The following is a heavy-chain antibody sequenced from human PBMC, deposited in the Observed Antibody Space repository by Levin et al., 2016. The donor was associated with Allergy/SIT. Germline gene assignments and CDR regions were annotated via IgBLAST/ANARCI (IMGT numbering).Heavy chain of an antibody. V-gene: IGHV4-34*01. CDR1: GGSFSGYY. J-gene: IGHJ3*02. Sequence: SETLSLTCAVYGGSFSGYYWSWIRQPPGKGLEWIGEINHSGSTNYNPSLKSRVTISVDTSKNQFSLKLSSVTAADTAVYYCAGPYCSGGSCTTEAFDIWGQGTMVTVSS. CDR2: INHSGST. D-gene: IGHD2-15*01. CDR3: AGPYCSGGSCTTEAFDI.